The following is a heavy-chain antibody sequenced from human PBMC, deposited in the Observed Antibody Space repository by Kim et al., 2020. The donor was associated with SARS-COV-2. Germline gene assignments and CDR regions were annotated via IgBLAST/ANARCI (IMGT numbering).Heavy chain of an antibody. Sequence: SVKVSCKASGFTFTSSAMQWVRQARGQRLEWIGWIVVGSGNTNYAQKFQERVTITRDMSTSTAYMELSSLRSEDTAVYYCAAVYDSSGYYHYYYGMDVWGQGTTVTVSS. CDR2: IVVGSGNT. D-gene: IGHD3-22*01. CDR1: GFTFTSSA. J-gene: IGHJ6*02. V-gene: IGHV1-58*02. CDR3: AAVYDSSGYYHYYYGMDV.